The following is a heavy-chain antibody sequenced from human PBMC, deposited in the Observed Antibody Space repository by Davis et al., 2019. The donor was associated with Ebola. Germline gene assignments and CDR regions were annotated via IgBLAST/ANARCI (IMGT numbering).Heavy chain of an antibody. CDR2: ISGSGRST. J-gene: IGHJ4*02. CDR1: GFDFNTNT. CDR3: ARDSEEVTSIVVVGGGSD. D-gene: IGHD3-22*01. Sequence: GESLKTSCAASGFDFNTNTMGWVRQAPGKGLEWVSLISGSGRSTYYADSVKGRFSISRDNSKNTLLLQMNSLRAEDTAVYYCARDSEEVTSIVVVGGGSDWGQGTLVTVSS. V-gene: IGHV3-23*01.